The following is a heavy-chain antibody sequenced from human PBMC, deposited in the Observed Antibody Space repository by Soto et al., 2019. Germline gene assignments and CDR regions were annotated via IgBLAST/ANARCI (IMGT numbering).Heavy chain of an antibody. CDR3: ARAAGEADFDY. D-gene: IGHD1-26*01. Sequence: SVNVSCKSSGGTFSSYSISWVRQAPGQGLEWMGGIIPIFGTANYAQKFQGRVTITADESTSTAYMELSSLRSEDTAVYYCARAAGEADFDYWGQGTLVTVSS. J-gene: IGHJ4*02. CDR2: IIPIFGTA. V-gene: IGHV1-69*13. CDR1: GGTFSSYS.